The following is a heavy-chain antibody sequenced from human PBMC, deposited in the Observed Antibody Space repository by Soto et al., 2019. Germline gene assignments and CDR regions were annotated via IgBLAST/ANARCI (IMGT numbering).Heavy chain of an antibody. J-gene: IGHJ4*02. Sequence: ASVKVSCKASGYTFTSYGISWVRQAPGQGLEWMGWISAYNGNTNYAQKLQGRVTMTTDTSTSTAYMELRSLRSDDTAVYYCARLPVGYYYDSSGLFDYWGEGTLVTVSS. CDR3: ARLPVGYYYDSSGLFDY. CDR2: ISAYNGNT. V-gene: IGHV1-18*01. D-gene: IGHD3-22*01. CDR1: GYTFTSYG.